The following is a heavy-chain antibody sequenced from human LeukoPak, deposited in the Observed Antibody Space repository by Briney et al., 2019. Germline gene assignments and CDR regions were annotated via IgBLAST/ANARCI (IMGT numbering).Heavy chain of an antibody. CDR2: IYPGDSNTRNSP. Sequence: GESLKISCEGSGYNFDTYWIGWVRQMPGKGLEWMGIIYPGDSNTRNSPRYSPSFQGQVIISADKSISTAYLQWSSLKASDTAVYYCARSKDIGSYYGIDVWGQGTTVIVSS. V-gene: IGHV5-51*01. CDR1: GYNFDTYW. CDR3: ARSKDIGSYYGIDV. D-gene: IGHD2-15*01. J-gene: IGHJ6*02.